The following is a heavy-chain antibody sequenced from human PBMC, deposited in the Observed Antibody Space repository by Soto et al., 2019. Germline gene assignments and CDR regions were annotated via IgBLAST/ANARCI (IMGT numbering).Heavy chain of an antibody. D-gene: IGHD2-15*01. J-gene: IGHJ4*02. Sequence: EVQLLESGGGLVQPGESLRLSCAASGFPFISYAMGWVRQAPGKGLEWNSSRRGRGIGTYYADSVKGRFTISRDNSKNTLVLHMNSLRAEDTAIYYCARDAYDSDGGYFDYWGQGTLVTVSS. CDR2: RRGRGIGT. V-gene: IGHV3-23*01. CDR3: ARDAYDSDGGYFDY. CDR1: GFPFISYA.